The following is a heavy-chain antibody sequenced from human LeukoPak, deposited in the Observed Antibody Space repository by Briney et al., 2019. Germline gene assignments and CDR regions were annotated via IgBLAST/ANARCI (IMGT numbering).Heavy chain of an antibody. V-gene: IGHV1-8*01. CDR1: GYTFTSYD. CDR3: ARGSRGIVVVPAAPKKDYYYYMDV. D-gene: IGHD2-2*01. Sequence: ASVKVSCKASGYTFTSYDINWVRQATGQGLEWMGWMNPNSGNTGYAQKFQGRVTMTRNTSISTAYMELSSLRSGDTAVYYCARGSRGIVVVPAAPKKDYYYYMDVWGKGTTVTVSS. J-gene: IGHJ6*03. CDR2: MNPNSGNT.